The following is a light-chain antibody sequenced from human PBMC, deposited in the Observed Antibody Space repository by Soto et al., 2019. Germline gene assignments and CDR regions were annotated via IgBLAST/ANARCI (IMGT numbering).Light chain of an antibody. Sequence: DIQMTQSPSSLSASVGDRVTITYRASQGIANYLAWYQQKAGKAPRLLIYATSTLQSGVPSRFSGSGSGTDFTLTISSLQPEDVATYYCQKYNSAPWTFGQGTKVEIK. J-gene: IGKJ1*01. V-gene: IGKV1-27*01. CDR2: ATS. CDR3: QKYNSAPWT. CDR1: QGIANY.